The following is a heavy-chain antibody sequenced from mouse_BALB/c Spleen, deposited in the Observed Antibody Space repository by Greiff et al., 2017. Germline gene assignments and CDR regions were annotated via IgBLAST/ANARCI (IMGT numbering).Heavy chain of an antibody. J-gene: IGHJ4*01. Sequence: EVKLVESGGGLVQPGGSLKLSCAASGFTFSSYTMSWVRQTPEKRLEWVAYISNGGGSTYYPDTVKGRFTISRDNAKNTLYLQMSSLKSEDTAMYYCARRNYGSSYPMDYWGQGTSVTVSS. CDR2: ISNGGGST. CDR1: GFTFSSYT. D-gene: IGHD1-1*01. V-gene: IGHV5-12-2*01. CDR3: ARRNYGSSYPMDY.